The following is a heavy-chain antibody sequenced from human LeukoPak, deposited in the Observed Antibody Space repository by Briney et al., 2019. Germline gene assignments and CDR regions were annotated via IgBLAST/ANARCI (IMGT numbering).Heavy chain of an antibody. V-gene: IGHV4-59*01. D-gene: IGHD5-18*01. CDR3: ARDRYSYGYKYTPDAFDI. J-gene: IGHJ3*02. Sequence: PSETLSLTCTVSGGSISSYYWSLIRQPPGKGLEWIGYIYYSGSTNYNPSLKSRVTISVDTSKNQFSLKLSSVAAADTAVYYCARDRYSYGYKYTPDAFDIWGQGTMVTVSS. CDR1: GGSISSYY. CDR2: IYYSGST.